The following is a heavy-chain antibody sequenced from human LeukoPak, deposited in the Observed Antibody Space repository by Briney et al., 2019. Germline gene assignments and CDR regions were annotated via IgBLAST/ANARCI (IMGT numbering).Heavy chain of an antibody. CDR2: ISYDGSNK. Sequence: GGSLSLSFAASGFTFSSYAMHWVRQAPGKGLEWVAVISYDGSNKYYADSVKGRFTISRDNSKNTLYLQMNSLRAEDTAVYYCARTPSELDAFDIWGQGTMVTVSS. V-gene: IGHV3-30-3*01. CDR3: ARTPSELDAFDI. J-gene: IGHJ3*02. D-gene: IGHD1-7*01. CDR1: GFTFSSYA.